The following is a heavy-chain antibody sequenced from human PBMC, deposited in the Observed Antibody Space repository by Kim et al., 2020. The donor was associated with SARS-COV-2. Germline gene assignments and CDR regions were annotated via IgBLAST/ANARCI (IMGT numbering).Heavy chain of an antibody. Sequence: ASVKVSCKASGYTFTSYGISWVRQAPGQGLEWMGWISAYNGNTNYAQKLQGRVTMTTDTSTSTAYMELRSLRSDDTAVYYCARDGEIYGDYDIRYYYYGMDVWGQGTTVTVSS. V-gene: IGHV1-18*01. J-gene: IGHJ6*02. CDR2: ISAYNGNT. CDR3: ARDGEIYGDYDIRYYYYGMDV. CDR1: GYTFTSYG. D-gene: IGHD4-17*01.